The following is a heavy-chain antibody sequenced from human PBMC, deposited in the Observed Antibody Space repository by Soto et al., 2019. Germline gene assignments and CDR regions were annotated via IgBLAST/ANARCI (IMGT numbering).Heavy chain of an antibody. CDR2: IYYSGST. V-gene: IGHV4-59*01. CDR1: GGSISSYY. D-gene: IGHD1-1*01. J-gene: IGHJ3*02. CDR3: ASKPTTDDAFDI. Sequence: LSLTCTVSGGSISSYYWSWIRQPPGKGLEWIGYIYYSGSTNYNPSLKSRVTISVDTSKNQFSLKLSSVTAADTAVYYCASKPTTDDAFDIWGQGTMVTVSS.